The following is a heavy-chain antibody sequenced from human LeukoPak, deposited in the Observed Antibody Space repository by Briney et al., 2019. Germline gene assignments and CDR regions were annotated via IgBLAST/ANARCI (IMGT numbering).Heavy chain of an antibody. CDR2: IKQDGSEK. V-gene: IGHV3-7*01. J-gene: IGHJ4*02. Sequence: GGSLRLSCAASGFTFSSYWMSWVRQAPGKGLEWVANIKQDGSEKYYVDSVKGRFTISRGNAKNSLYLQMNSLRAEDTAVYYCARVDKSYGDYMRSDYWGQGTLVTVSS. CDR1: GFTFSSYW. CDR3: ARVDKSYGDYMRSDY. D-gene: IGHD4-17*01.